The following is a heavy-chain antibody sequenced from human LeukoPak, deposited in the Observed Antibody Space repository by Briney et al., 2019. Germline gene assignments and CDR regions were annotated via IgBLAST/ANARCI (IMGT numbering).Heavy chain of an antibody. CDR2: LGGSGSST. CDR1: GFTFSSYA. V-gene: IGHV3-23*01. Sequence: GGSLRLSCAASGFTFSSYAMTWVRQAPGKGLEWVSTLGGSGSSTYYADSVKGRFTISRDNSKNTLYLQMNSLRAEDTAVYYCAKGPLTGYPLDYWGQGTLVTVSS. CDR3: AKGPLTGYPLDY. J-gene: IGHJ4*02. D-gene: IGHD3-9*01.